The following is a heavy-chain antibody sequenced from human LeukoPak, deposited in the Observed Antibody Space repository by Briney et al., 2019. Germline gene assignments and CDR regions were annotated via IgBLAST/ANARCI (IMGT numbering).Heavy chain of an antibody. D-gene: IGHD3-22*01. CDR2: ICYSGST. J-gene: IGHJ4*02. CDR3: ARHYYDSSGYTKNLDY. Sequence: PSETLSLTCTVSGGSISSSSYYWGWIRQPPGKGLEWIGSICYSGSTYYNPSLKSRVTISVDTSKNQFSLKLSSVTAADTAVYYCARHYYDSSGYTKNLDYWGQGTLVTVSS. CDR1: GGSISSSSYY. V-gene: IGHV4-39*01.